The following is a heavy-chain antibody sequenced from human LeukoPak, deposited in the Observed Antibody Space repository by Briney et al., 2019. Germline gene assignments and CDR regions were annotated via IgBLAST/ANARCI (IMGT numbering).Heavy chain of an antibody. Sequence: ASVKVSCKASGYTFTSYGITWVRQAPGQGLEWMGWINTNTGNPTYAQGFTGRFVFSLDTSVSTAYLQISSLKAEDTAVYYCARDQVVVVAATPGFDAFDIWGQGTMVTASS. J-gene: IGHJ3*02. CDR2: INTNTGNP. CDR3: ARDQVVVVAATPGFDAFDI. D-gene: IGHD2-15*01. V-gene: IGHV7-4-1*02. CDR1: GYTFTSYG.